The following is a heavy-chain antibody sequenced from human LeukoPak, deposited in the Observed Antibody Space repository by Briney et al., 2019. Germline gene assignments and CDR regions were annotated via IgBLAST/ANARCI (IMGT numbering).Heavy chain of an antibody. V-gene: IGHV4-4*02. J-gene: IGHJ4*02. CDR3: ARDAGDSSGYQYYFDY. Sequence: PSGTLSLTCAVSGGSISSSNWWSWVRQPPGKGLEWIGEIYHSGSTNCNPSLKSRVTISVDKSKNQFSLKLSSVTAADTAVYYCARDAGDSSGYQYYFDYWGQGTLVTVSS. D-gene: IGHD3-22*01. CDR1: GGSISSSNW. CDR2: IYHSGST.